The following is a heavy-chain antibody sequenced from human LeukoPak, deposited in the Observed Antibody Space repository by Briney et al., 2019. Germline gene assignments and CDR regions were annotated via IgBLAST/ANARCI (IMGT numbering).Heavy chain of an antibody. CDR1: GGSISSGDYY. CDR2: IYYSGST. J-gene: IGHJ3*02. Sequence: SETLSLTCTVSGGSISSGDYYWSWIRQPPGKGLEWIGYIYYSGSTYYNPSLKSRVTISVDTSKNQFSLKLSSVTAADTAVYYCARDEYDSTTEGAFDIWGQGTMVTVSS. V-gene: IGHV4-30-4*01. D-gene: IGHD3-22*01. CDR3: ARDEYDSTTEGAFDI.